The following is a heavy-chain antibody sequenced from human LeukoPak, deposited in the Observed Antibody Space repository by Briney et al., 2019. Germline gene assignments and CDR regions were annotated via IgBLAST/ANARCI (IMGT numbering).Heavy chain of an antibody. CDR1: GGSISSYS. CDR2: MYYTGST. CDR3: ARRYTYGYFDY. D-gene: IGHD5-18*01. J-gene: IGHJ4*02. Sequence: SETLSLTCTVSGGSISSYSWSWIRQSPGKGLEWIGYMYYTGSTNYHPSLKSRVTISVDTSKNQFSLNLSSVTAADTAVYYCARRYTYGYFDYWGQGTLVTVSS. V-gene: IGHV4-59*08.